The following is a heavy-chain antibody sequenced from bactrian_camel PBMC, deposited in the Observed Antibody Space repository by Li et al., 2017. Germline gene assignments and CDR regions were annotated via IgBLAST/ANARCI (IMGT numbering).Heavy chain of an antibody. CDR2: TYTGEGTT. CDR3: AARTHGSPWCDLAVAYNY. Sequence: VQLVESGGGSAQAEGSLTLSCEVSGYLSGGIWYLGWFRQAPGKEREGVAATYTGEGTTYYADSVKGRFTISQDNAKNTLYLQMNSLKPEDTAMYYCAARTHGSPWCDLAVAYNYWGQGTQVTV. J-gene: IGHJ4*01. V-gene: IGHV3S40*01. D-gene: IGHD6*01. CDR1: GYLSGGIWY.